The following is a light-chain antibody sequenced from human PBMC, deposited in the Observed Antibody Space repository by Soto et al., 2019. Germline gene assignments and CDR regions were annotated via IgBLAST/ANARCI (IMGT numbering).Light chain of an antibody. CDR2: DDS. CDR1: GIGSKS. CDR3: QVWDSRSDQWV. V-gene: IGLV3-21*02. J-gene: IGLJ3*02. Sequence: SYELTQPPSVSVAPGQTARVTCGGDGIGSKSVHWYQQKSGQAPVLVVFDDSDRPSGIPERFSGSNSGNTATLTISRVEAGDEADYFCQVWDSRSDQWVFGGGTKLTVL.